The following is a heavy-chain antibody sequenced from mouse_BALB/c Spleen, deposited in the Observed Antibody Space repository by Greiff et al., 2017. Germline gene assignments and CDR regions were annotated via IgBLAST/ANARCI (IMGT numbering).Heavy chain of an antibody. CDR3: TRMGYYDSYAMDY. CDR1: GYTFTSYW. CDR2: IYPSDSYT. Sequence: VQLQQPGAELVRPGASVKLSCKASGYTFTSYWINWVKQRPGQGLEWIGNIYPSDSYTNYNQKFKDKATLTVDKSSSTAYMQLSSPTSEDSAVYYCTRMGYYDSYAMDYWGQGTSVTVSS. V-gene: IGHV1-69*02. D-gene: IGHD1-1*02. J-gene: IGHJ4*01.